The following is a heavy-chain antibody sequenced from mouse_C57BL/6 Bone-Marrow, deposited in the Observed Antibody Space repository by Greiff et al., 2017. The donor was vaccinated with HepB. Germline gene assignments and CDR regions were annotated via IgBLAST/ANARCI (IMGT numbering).Heavy chain of an antibody. CDR3: AISGGYYVHYYAMDY. J-gene: IGHJ4*01. Sequence: QVQLQQPGAELVKPGASVKVSCKASGYTFTSYWMHWVKLRPGQGLEWIGRIHPSDSDTNYNQKFKGKATLTVDKSSSTAYMQLSSLTSEDSAVYYCAISGGYYVHYYAMDYWGQGTSVTVSS. D-gene: IGHD2-3*01. CDR2: IHPSDSDT. CDR1: GYTFTSYW. V-gene: IGHV1-74*01.